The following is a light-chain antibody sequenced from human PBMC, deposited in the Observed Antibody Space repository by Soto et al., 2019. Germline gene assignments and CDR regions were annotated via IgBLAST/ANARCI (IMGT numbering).Light chain of an antibody. Sequence: EIVLTQSPVTLSLSPGERATLSCRASQSVSSYLAWYQQKPGQPPRLLIYDASNRATGIPARFSGSGSGTDFTLTISRLEPDDFAVYYCQQRSNWPPGFPFGPGTKVDFK. CDR3: QQRSNWPPGFP. CDR1: QSVSSY. V-gene: IGKV3-11*01. CDR2: DAS. J-gene: IGKJ3*01.